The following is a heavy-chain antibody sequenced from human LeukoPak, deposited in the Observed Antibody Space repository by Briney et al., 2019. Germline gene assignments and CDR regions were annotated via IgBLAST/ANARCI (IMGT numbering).Heavy chain of an antibody. CDR2: ISYDGSNK. CDR3: AKDNRYCSGGSCYVNWFDP. V-gene: IGHV3-30*18. CDR1: GFTFSSYG. Sequence: PGGSLRLSCAASGFTFSSYGMPWVRQAPGKGLEWVAVISYDGSNKYYADSVKGRFTISRDNSKNTLYLQMNSLRAEDTAVYYCAKDNRYCSGGSCYVNWFDPWGQGTLVTVSS. J-gene: IGHJ5*02. D-gene: IGHD2-15*01.